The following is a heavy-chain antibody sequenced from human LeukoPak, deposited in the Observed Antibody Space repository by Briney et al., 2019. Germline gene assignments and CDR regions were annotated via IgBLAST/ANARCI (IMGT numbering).Heavy chain of an antibody. CDR1: GFTFSSHA. Sequence: GGSLRLSCAASGFTFSSHAMSWVRQAPGKGLEWVSGLIENGVTTYYADSVKGRFTISRDNYRNTMYLQMNSLRAEDTAVYYCGRLAHNAWYAIDFWGQGTLVTVSS. J-gene: IGHJ4*02. D-gene: IGHD2-2*01. CDR2: LIENGVTT. CDR3: GRLAHNAWYAIDF. V-gene: IGHV3-23*01.